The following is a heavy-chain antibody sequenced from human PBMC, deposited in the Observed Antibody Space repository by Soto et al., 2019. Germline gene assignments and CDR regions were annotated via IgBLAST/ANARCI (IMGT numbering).Heavy chain of an antibody. CDR3: ARSIVVVTAADY. V-gene: IGHV1-3*01. D-gene: IGHD2-21*02. J-gene: IGHJ4*02. CDR1: GYTFTSYA. CDR2: INAGNGNT. Sequence: QVQLVQSGAEVKKPGASVKVSCKASGYTFTSYAMHWVRQAPGQRLGWMGWINAGNGNTKYSQKFQGRVTITRDTSARTAYMELSSVRSEDTPVYYCARSIVVVTAADYWGQGTLVTVSS.